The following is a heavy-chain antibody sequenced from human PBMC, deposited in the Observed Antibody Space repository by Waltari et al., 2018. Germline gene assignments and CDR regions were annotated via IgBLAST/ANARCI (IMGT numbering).Heavy chain of an antibody. Sequence: EVQLVESGGGLVQPGGSLSLSCAASGFTVSSNYMSWVRQAPGKGLEWVSVIYSGGSTYYADSVKGRFTISRDNSKNTLYLQMNSLRAEDTAVYYCASTYNWNDYDYWGQGTLVTVSS. CDR2: IYSGGST. CDR3: ASTYNWNDYDY. V-gene: IGHV3-66*02. CDR1: GFTVSSNY. J-gene: IGHJ4*02. D-gene: IGHD1-1*01.